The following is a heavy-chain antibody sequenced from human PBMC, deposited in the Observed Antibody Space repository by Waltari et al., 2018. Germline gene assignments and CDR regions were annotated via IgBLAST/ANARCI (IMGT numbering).Heavy chain of an antibody. CDR3: ARKDFTGTTSWLDA. Sequence: EVQLLESGGDLVQPGGSLRLSCSGYRFTFSNYGRTWVRQAPGKGLEWVSGISNSGGDTYYADSVEGRFFISRDNSKNIVYLQMDSLRAEDTAVYYCARKDFTGTTSWLDAWGQGTLVTVAS. CDR2: ISNSGGDT. J-gene: IGHJ5*02. V-gene: IGHV3-23*01. D-gene: IGHD1-7*01. CDR1: RFTFSNYG.